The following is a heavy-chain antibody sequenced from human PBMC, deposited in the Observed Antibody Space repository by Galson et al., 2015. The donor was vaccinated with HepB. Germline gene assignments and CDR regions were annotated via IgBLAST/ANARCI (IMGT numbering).Heavy chain of an antibody. CDR1: GFSLSTSGMC. D-gene: IGHD6-19*01. V-gene: IGHV2-70*01. J-gene: IGHJ6*02. CDR3: ARTYSSGPKDYYYYGMDV. CDR2: IDWDDDK. Sequence: PALVKPTQTLTLTCTFSGFSLSTSGMCVSWIRQPPGKALEWLALIDWDDDKYYSTSLKTRLTISKDTSKNQVVLTMTNMDPVDTATYYCARTYSSGPKDYYYYGMDVWGQGTTVTVSS.